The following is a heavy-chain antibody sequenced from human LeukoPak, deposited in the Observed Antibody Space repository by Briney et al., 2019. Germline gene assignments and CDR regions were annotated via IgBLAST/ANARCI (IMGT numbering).Heavy chain of an antibody. CDR1: GYTFTGYY. CDR3: ARDLVVVTGLRTRGSFDI. J-gene: IGHJ3*02. V-gene: IGHV1-2*02. Sequence: ASVKVSCKASGYTFTGYYLHWVRQAPGQGLEWMGWIDPNSGATNYAQKFQARVTMARDTSISTAYMELSSLRSEDTAVYYCARDLVVVTGLRTRGSFDIWGQGTMVTVSS. D-gene: IGHD2-21*02. CDR2: IDPNSGAT.